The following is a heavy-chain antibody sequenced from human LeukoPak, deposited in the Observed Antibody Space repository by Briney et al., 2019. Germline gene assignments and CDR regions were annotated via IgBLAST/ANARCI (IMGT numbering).Heavy chain of an antibody. CDR2: IYYSGST. Sequence: PSETLSLTCTVSGGSISSYYWSWIRQPPGKGLEWIGYIYYSGSTNYNPSLKSRVTISVDTSKNQFSLKLTSVTAAGTAVYYCARHSAHSSTNDAFDIWGQGTMVTVSS. J-gene: IGHJ3*02. V-gene: IGHV4-59*01. D-gene: IGHD6-13*01. CDR3: ARHSAHSSTNDAFDI. CDR1: GGSISSYY.